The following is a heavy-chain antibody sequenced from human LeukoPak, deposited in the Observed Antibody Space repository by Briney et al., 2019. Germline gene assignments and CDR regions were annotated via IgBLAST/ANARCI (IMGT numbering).Heavy chain of an antibody. CDR1: GFTFSTFW. CDR3: ARDEGSAWISWFDS. J-gene: IGHJ5*01. CDR2: MSADGINT. V-gene: IGHV3-30*19. Sequence: PGGSLRLSCAVSGFTFSTFWMSWVRQAPGKGLEWVAVMSADGINTFYAASVRGRFTISRDNSKGTVNLQMNRLTSEDTAVYYCARDEGSAWISWFDSWGQGSVVAVSS. D-gene: IGHD6-19*01.